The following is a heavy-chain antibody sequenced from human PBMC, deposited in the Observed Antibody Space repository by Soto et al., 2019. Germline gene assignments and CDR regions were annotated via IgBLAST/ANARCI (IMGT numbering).Heavy chain of an antibody. CDR2: ISWNSGSI. J-gene: IGHJ6*02. CDR3: AKDLEWELLRGGMDV. D-gene: IGHD1-26*01. V-gene: IGHV3-9*01. CDR1: GFTFDDYA. Sequence: EVQLVESGGGLVQPGRSLRLSCAASGFTFDDYAMHWVRQAPGKGLEWVSGISWNSGSIGYADSVKGRFTISRDNAKNSLYLQMNSLRAEDTALYYCAKDLEWELLRGGMDVWGQGTTVIVS.